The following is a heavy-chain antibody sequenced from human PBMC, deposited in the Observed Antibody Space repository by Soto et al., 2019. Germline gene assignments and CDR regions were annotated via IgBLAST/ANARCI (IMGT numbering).Heavy chain of an antibody. CDR1: GGSISRYY. J-gene: IGHJ4*02. CDR3: AREVVTMIVGAYFDY. V-gene: IGHV4-59*01. Sequence: SETLSLTCTVSGGSISRYYWSWIRQPPGKGLEWIGYIYYSGSTNYNPSLKSRVTISVDTSKNQFSLKLSSVTAADTAVYYCAREVVTMIVGAYFDYWGQGTLVTVSS. D-gene: IGHD3-22*01. CDR2: IYYSGST.